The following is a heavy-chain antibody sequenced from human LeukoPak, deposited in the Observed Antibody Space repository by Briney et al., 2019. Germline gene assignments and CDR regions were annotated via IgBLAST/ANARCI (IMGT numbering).Heavy chain of an antibody. V-gene: IGHV3-11*04. D-gene: IGHD2-15*01. CDR2: ISPRSGNTI. CDR3: ARDPRYCSGGSCYHPQYYYYGMDV. Sequence: GGSLRLSCAASGFTFTDYYMGWVRQAPGKGLEWVSNISPRSGNTIYYADSVKGRFTISRDNAKNSLYLQMNSLRAEDTAVYYCARDPRYCSGGSCYHPQYYYYGMDVWGQGTTVTVSS. CDR1: GFTFTDYY. J-gene: IGHJ6*02.